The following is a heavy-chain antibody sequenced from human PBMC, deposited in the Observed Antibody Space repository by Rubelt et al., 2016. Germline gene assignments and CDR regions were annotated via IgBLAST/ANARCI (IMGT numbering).Heavy chain of an antibody. CDR1: GYTFTSYG. CDR2: LSAYTDDT. Sequence: QLQLVQSGAEVKKPGASVKVSCKASGYTFTSYGISWVRQAPGPGLEWMGWLSAYTDDTKHAQKLQVGVTMNRDTATSTAYMELRSLRSDDTAVYYCARVLSGTSVGWLDPWGQGTLVTVSS. V-gene: IGHV1-18*01. D-gene: IGHD6-13*01. J-gene: IGHJ5*02. CDR3: ARVLSGTSVGWLDP.